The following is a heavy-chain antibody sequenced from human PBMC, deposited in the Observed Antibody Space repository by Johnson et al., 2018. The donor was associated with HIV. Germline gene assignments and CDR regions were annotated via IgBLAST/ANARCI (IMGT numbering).Heavy chain of an antibody. Sequence: VQLVESGGGLVQPGRSLRLSCAASGFTFGDYAMHWVRQAPGTGLEWVSGIRWDSGSIGYADSVKGRFTNSRDNAKNSLYRQMNSLSAEDTALYYCAKALYSRHAFDIWGQGTMVTVSS. D-gene: IGHD6-13*01. CDR3: AKALYSRHAFDI. V-gene: IGHV3-9*01. J-gene: IGHJ3*02. CDR2: IRWDSGSI. CDR1: GFTFGDYA.